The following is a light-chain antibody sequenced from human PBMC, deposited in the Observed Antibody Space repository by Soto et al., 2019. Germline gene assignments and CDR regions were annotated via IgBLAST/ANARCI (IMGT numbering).Light chain of an antibody. CDR2: GAS. Sequence: EIVMTQSPATLSVSPGERATLSCRASQSVSSNLAWYQQKLGQAPRLLIYGASTRAAGIPARFSGGGSRTEFTLTISSLQSEDFAVYFCQQYNDWPPWTFGQGTNVEIK. J-gene: IGKJ1*01. V-gene: IGKV3-15*01. CDR3: QQYNDWPPWT. CDR1: QSVSSN.